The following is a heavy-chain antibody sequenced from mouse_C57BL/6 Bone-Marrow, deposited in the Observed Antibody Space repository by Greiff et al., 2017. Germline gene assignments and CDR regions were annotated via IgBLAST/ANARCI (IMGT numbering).Heavy chain of an antibody. V-gene: IGHV5-17*01. CDR2: ISSGSSTI. CDR1: GFTFSDSG. CDR3: ARRDITTVVVDY. D-gene: IGHD1-1*01. Sequence: EVMLVESGGGLVKPGGSLKLSCAASGFTFSDSGMHWVRQAPAKGLEWVAYISSGSSTIYYADTVKGRFTISRDNAKNTLFLQMTSLRSEDTAMYYCARRDITTVVVDYWGQGTTLTVSS. J-gene: IGHJ2*01.